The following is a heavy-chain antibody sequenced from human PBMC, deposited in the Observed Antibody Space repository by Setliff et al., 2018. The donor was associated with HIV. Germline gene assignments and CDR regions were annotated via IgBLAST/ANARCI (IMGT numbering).Heavy chain of an antibody. CDR2: MNPNSGNT. J-gene: IGHJ4*02. CDR1: GYTFSNYD. V-gene: IGHV1-8*02. D-gene: IGHD6-19*01. CDR3: ARVRDRAAVAGPGV. Sequence: ASVKVSCKASGYTFSNYDINWVRQATGQGLEWMAWMNPNSGNTGYAQKFQGRVTLTRDTSISTAYMELSSLRSEDTAVYYCARVRDRAAVAGPGVWGQGTLVTVSS.